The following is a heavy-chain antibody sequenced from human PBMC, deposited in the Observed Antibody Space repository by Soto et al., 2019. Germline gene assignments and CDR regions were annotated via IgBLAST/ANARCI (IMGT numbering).Heavy chain of an antibody. V-gene: IGHV4-31*03. CDR3: ARTCPDIVVVPAAMWFDP. CDR2: IYYSGST. D-gene: IGHD2-2*01. CDR1: GGSISSGGYY. J-gene: IGHJ5*02. Sequence: SETLSLTCTVSGGSISSGGYYWSWIRQHPGKGLEWIGYIYYSGSTYYNPSLKSRVTISVDTSKNQFSLKLSSVTAADTAVYYCARTCPDIVVVPAAMWFDPWGQGTLVTVSS.